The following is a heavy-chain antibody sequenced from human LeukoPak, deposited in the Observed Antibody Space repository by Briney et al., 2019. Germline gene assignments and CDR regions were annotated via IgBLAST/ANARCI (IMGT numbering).Heavy chain of an antibody. Sequence: GGSLRLSCAASALTVSSNYINWVRPAPGKGLGWVGVIYSDGSTYYTDSVKGRVTISRDNSKNTPHLQMDSLRAEDTAVYYCVRDWNGDYCFEYWGQGTLVTVSA. J-gene: IGHJ4*02. CDR2: IYSDGST. CDR3: VRDWNGDYCFEY. D-gene: IGHD4-17*01. CDR1: ALTVSSNY. V-gene: IGHV3-66*02.